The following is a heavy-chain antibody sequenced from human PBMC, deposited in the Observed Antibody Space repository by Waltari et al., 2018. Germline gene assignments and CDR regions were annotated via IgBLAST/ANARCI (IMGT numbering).Heavy chain of an antibody. CDR2: ITSSSDYI. CDR3: ARGTGVSCSGGNCYSGAFDI. CDR1: GFTFSAYR. J-gene: IGHJ3*02. Sequence: EVQLVESGGGLVKPGESLRLSCTASGFTFSAYRMNWVRQAPGKGPEWVSSITSSSDYIDYGDSVERRCTISRDNAKNSLYLQLNRLRPEDTAVYYCARGTGVSCSGGNCYSGAFDIWGQGTMVTVSS. D-gene: IGHD2-15*01. V-gene: IGHV3-21*02.